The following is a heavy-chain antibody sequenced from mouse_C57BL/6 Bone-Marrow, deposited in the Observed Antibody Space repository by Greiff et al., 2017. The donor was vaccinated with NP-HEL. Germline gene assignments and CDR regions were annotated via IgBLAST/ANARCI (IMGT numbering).Heavy chain of an antibody. CDR1: GYTFTSYW. V-gene: IGHV1-59*01. CDR2: IDPSDSYT. Sequence: QVQLKQPGAELVRPGTSVKLSCKASGYTFTSYWMHWVKQRPGQGLEWIGVIDPSDSYTNYNQKFKGKATLTVDTSSSTAYMQLSSLTSEDSAVYYCARALYDGYYYFDYWGQGTTLTVSS. D-gene: IGHD2-3*01. J-gene: IGHJ2*01. CDR3: ARALYDGYYYFDY.